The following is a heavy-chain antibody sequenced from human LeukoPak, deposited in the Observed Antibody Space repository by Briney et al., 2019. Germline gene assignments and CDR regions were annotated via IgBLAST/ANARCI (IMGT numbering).Heavy chain of an antibody. V-gene: IGHV4-59*08. Sequence: SETLSLTCTVSGGSISSYYWSWIRQPPGKGLECIGYIYYSGCTNYNPSLKSRVTISVDTSKNQFSLKLSSVTAADTAVYYCARSGSGWYAEFDYWGQGTLVSVSS. CDR3: ARSGSGWYAEFDY. CDR2: IYYSGCT. CDR1: GGSISSYY. J-gene: IGHJ4*02. D-gene: IGHD6-19*01.